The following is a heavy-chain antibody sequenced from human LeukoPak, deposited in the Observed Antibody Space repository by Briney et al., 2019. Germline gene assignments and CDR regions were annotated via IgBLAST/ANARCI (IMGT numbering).Heavy chain of an antibody. CDR3: AKAGVAPFDYYYYYYMDV. V-gene: IGHV3-30*02. CDR2: IRYDGSNK. D-gene: IGHD2-15*01. CDR1: GFTFSSYG. Sequence: PGGSLRLSCAASGFTFSSYGMHWVRQAPGKGLEWVAFIRYDGSNKYYADSVKGRFTISRDNSKNTLYLQMNSLRAEDTAVYYCAKAGVAPFDYYYYYYMDVWGKGTTVTVSS. J-gene: IGHJ6*03.